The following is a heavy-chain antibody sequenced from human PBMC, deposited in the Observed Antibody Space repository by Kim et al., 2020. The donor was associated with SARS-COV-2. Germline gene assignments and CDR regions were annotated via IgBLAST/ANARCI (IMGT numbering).Heavy chain of an antibody. Sequence: TPSLKSRVTISVDTSKNQFSLKLSSVTAADTAVYYCASQFTVIAYNWFDPWGQGTLVTVSS. V-gene: IGHV4-39*01. D-gene: IGHD2-21*01. J-gene: IGHJ5*02. CDR3: ASQFTVIAYNWFDP.